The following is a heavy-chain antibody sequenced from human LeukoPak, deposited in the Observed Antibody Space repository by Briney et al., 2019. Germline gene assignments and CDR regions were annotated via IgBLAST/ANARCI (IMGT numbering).Heavy chain of an antibody. Sequence: GGSLRLSCAASGFTFSSYGTDWVCQAPGKGLEWVAVMSYDGSNKYYADSVKGRFTISRDNSKNALYLQMNSLRAEDTAVYYCFSMSAAGPPYYYYGMDVWGQGTTVTVSS. V-gene: IGHV3-30*03. D-gene: IGHD6-13*01. CDR2: MSYDGSNK. CDR3: FSMSAAGPPYYYYGMDV. J-gene: IGHJ6*02. CDR1: GFTFSSYG.